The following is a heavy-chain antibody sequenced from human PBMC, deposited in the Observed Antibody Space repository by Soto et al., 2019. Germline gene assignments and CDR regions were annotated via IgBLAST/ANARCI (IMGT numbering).Heavy chain of an antibody. J-gene: IGHJ4*02. CDR1: GYTFAGYY. V-gene: IGHV1-2*04. D-gene: IGHD3-10*01. CDR3: ARGNHPVLLWFGERRYYFDY. CDR2: INPNSGGT. Sequence: ASVKVSCKASGYTFAGYYMHWVRQAPGQGLEWMGWINPNSGGTNYAQKFQGWVTMTRDTSISTAYMELSRLRSDDTAVYYCARGNHPVLLWFGERRYYFDYWGQGTLVTVSS.